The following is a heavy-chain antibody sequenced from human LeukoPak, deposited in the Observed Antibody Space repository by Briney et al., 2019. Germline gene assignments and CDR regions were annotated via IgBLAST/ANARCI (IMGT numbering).Heavy chain of an antibody. Sequence: AGGSLRLSCAASGFSFSSYWMHWIRQAPGKGLVWVSRIHSDGIGTSYADSVRGRFIISRENAKNTLYLQMNSLRAEDTAVYYCARGYCSGGSCYLFEYWGQGTLVTVSS. CDR1: GFSFSSYW. V-gene: IGHV3-74*01. J-gene: IGHJ4*02. CDR3: ARGYCSGGSCYLFEY. CDR2: IHSDGIGT. D-gene: IGHD2-15*01.